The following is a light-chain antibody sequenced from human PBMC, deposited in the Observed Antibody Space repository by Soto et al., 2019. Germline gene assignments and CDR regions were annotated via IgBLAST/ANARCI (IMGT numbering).Light chain of an antibody. J-gene: IGLJ2*01. V-gene: IGLV2-14*01. CDR2: DVS. CDR3: SSYTSSRTPV. Sequence: QSALTQPASVSGSPGQSITISCTGTSSDVGGYNYVSWYQQHPGKAPKLMICDVSNRPSGVSNRFSGSKSGNTASLTISGLQAEDEADYYCSSYTSSRTPVFGGGTKLTVL. CDR1: SSDVGGYNY.